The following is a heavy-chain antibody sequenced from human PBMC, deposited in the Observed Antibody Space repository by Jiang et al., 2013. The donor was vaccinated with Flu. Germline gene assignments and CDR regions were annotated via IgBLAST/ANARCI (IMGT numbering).Heavy chain of an antibody. CDR3: ARVGYCTYGFCAGFDS. CDR1: GFTFSDSG. D-gene: IGHD3-3*01. CDR2: ISSGSGYI. V-gene: IGHV3-21*01. Sequence: QLVESGGGLVKPGGSLRLSCAASGFTFSDSGMNWVRQAPGKGLEWVASISSGSGYIYYADSVKGRFTISRDNAKNSLYLQMNSLSAEDTAVYFCARVGYCTYGFCAGFDSWGQGTLVTVFS. J-gene: IGHJ4*02.